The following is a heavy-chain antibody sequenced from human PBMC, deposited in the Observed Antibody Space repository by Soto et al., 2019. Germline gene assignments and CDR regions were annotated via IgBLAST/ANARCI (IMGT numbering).Heavy chain of an antibody. CDR2: INAGNGNT. V-gene: IGHV1-3*01. D-gene: IGHD3-22*01. Sequence: ASVKVSCKASGYTFTSYAMHWVRQAPGQRLEWMGWINAGNGNTKYSQKFQGRVTITRDTSASTAYMELSSLRSEDTAVYCCARAGSSANYYDSSGYLDYWGQGTLVTVSS. CDR3: ARAGSSANYYDSSGYLDY. J-gene: IGHJ4*02. CDR1: GYTFTSYA.